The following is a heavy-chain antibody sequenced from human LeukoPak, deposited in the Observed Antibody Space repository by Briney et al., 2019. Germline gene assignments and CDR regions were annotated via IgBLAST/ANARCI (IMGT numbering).Heavy chain of an antibody. CDR2: IIPIFGAA. CDR3: ARWYDYGDYYFDY. J-gene: IGHJ4*02. D-gene: IGHD4-17*01. CDR1: GGTFSSYA. Sequence: GASVKVSCKASGGTFSSYAISWVRQAPGQGLEWMGGIIPIFGAANYAQKFQGRVTITADESTSTAYMELSSLRSEGTAVYYCARWYDYGDYYFDYWGQGTLVTVSS. V-gene: IGHV1-69*13.